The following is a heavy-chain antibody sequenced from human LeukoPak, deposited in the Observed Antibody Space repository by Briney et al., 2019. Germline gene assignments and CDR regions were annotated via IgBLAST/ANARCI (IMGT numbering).Heavy chain of an antibody. CDR1: GFTFSSYE. V-gene: IGHV3-48*03. CDR2: ISSSGSTI. D-gene: IGHD3-3*01. J-gene: IGHJ6*03. Sequence: GGSLRLSCAASGFTFSSYEMNWVRQAPGKGLEWVSYISSSGSTIYYADSVKGRFTISRDNAKNSLYLQMNSLRAEDTAVYYCARGLRFLAYDGYYYMDVWGKGTTVTVSS. CDR3: ARGLRFLAYDGYYYMDV.